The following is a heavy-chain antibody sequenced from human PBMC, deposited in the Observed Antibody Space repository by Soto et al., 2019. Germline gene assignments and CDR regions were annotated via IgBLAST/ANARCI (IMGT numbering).Heavy chain of an antibody. Sequence: EVHLLESGGGLDQPGGSLRLTCAGSGFTFNIYTMTWVRQAPGRGLEWISAIRGTAATTYYADSVKGRFTISRDNAKNTVFLQMNSQTVEDTAFYYCAKGESPSPDYWGWFDYWGQGTLVTVSS. V-gene: IGHV3-23*01. J-gene: IGHJ5*01. CDR1: GFTFNIYT. D-gene: IGHD3-16*01. CDR2: IRGTAATT. CDR3: AKGESPSPDYWGWFDY.